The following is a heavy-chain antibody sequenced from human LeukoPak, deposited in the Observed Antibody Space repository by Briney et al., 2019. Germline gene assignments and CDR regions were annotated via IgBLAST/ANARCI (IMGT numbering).Heavy chain of an antibody. CDR2: IYFSGST. Sequence: PSETLSLTCTVSGGSISSSSYYWGWIRQPPGKGLEWIGSIYFSGSTYYNPSLKSRVTISVDTSKNQFSLKLSSVTAADTAVCYCARGVTHTAMFPYYYGMDVWGQGTTVTVSS. D-gene: IGHD5-18*01. V-gene: IGHV4-39*07. J-gene: IGHJ6*02. CDR1: GGSISSSSYY. CDR3: ARGVTHTAMFPYYYGMDV.